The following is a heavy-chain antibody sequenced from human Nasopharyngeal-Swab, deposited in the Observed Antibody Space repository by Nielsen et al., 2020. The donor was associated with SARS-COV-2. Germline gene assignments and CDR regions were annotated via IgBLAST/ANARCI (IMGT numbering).Heavy chain of an antibody. Sequence: GESLKIPCAASGFTFRSYSMNWVRQAPGKGLEWVSYISSSSSTIYYADSVKGRFTISRDNAKNSLYLQMNSLRDEDTAVYYCARLGYCSGGSCFQRLFDYWGPGTLVTVSS. J-gene: IGHJ4*02. CDR3: ARLGYCSGGSCFQRLFDY. CDR2: ISSSSSTI. D-gene: IGHD2-15*01. CDR1: GFTFRSYS. V-gene: IGHV3-48*02.